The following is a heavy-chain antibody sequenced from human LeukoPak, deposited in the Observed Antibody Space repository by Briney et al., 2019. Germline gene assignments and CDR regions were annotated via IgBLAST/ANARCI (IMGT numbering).Heavy chain of an antibody. CDR1: GFTFSSYG. Sequence: GGSLRLSCAASGFTFSSYGMHWVRQAPGKGLEWVAFIRYDGGNKYYVDSVKDRFTISRDNSKSTLYLQMNSLRAEDTAVYYCAKDRRIAAVGTGFDPWGQGTLVTVSS. CDR3: AKDRRIAAVGTGFDP. J-gene: IGHJ5*02. D-gene: IGHD6-13*01. V-gene: IGHV3-30*02. CDR2: IRYDGGNK.